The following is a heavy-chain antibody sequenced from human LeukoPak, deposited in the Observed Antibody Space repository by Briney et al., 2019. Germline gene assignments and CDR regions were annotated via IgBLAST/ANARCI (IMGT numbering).Heavy chain of an antibody. Sequence: SETLSLTCTVSGGSISSYYWSWIRQPPGKGLEWIGYIYYSGSTNYNPSLKSRVTISVDTSKNQFSLKLSSVTAADTAVYYCARLPAVVAAGWFDPWGQGTLVTVSS. D-gene: IGHD2-15*01. J-gene: IGHJ5*02. CDR2: IYYSGST. V-gene: IGHV4-59*08. CDR1: GGSISSYY. CDR3: ARLPAVVAAGWFDP.